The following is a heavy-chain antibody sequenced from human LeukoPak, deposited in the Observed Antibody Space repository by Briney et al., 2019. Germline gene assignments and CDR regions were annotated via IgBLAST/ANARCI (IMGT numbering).Heavy chain of an antibody. CDR2: ISGSGGST. Sequence: GGSLRLSCAASGFTFSGYWMSWVRQAPGKGLEWVSAISGSGGSTYYADSVKGRFTISRDNSKNTLYLQMNSLRAEDTAVYYCAKDGRVPYYYDSSGYYRWGQGTLVTVSS. CDR3: AKDGRVPYYYDSSGYYR. CDR1: GFTFSGYW. D-gene: IGHD3-22*01. V-gene: IGHV3-23*01. J-gene: IGHJ5*02.